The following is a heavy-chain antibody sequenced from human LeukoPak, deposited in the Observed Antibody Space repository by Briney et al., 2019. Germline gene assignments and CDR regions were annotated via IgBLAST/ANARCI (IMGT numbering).Heavy chain of an antibody. D-gene: IGHD6-19*01. CDR1: GFMFKAYE. J-gene: IGHJ4*02. V-gene: IGHV3-48*03. Sequence: GGSLRLSCAASGFMFKAYEMTWVRQSPGRGLEWVSSITGGGTAIYYAASVKGRFRISRDNVKNSLYLQMTSLRANDTGLYYCARTIMGDSGWYFYFDHWGQGSLVTVSS. CDR3: ARTIMGDSGWYFYFDH. CDR2: ITGGGTAI.